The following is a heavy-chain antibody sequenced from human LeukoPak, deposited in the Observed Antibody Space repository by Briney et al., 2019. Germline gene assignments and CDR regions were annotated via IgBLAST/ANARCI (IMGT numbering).Heavy chain of an antibody. V-gene: IGHV4-34*01. J-gene: IGHJ5*02. D-gene: IGHD3-9*01. Sequence: PSETLSLTCAVYGGSFSGYYWSWIRQPPGKGLEWIGEINHSGSTNYNPSLKSRVTISVDTSKNQFSLKLSSVTAADTAVYYCARHSSYDILTGYLEGWFDPWGQGTLVTVSS. CDR3: ARHSSYDILTGYLEGWFDP. CDR1: GGSFSGYY. CDR2: INHSGST.